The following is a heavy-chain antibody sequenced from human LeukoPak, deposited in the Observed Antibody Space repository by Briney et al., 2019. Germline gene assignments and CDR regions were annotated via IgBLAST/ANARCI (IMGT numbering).Heavy chain of an antibody. J-gene: IGHJ4*02. CDR1: GGSISSGDYY. CDR2: IYYSGST. V-gene: IGHV4-30-4*01. D-gene: IGHD5-12*01. Sequence: SQTLSLTCTVSGGSISSGDYYWSWIRQPPGKGLEWIGYIYYSGSTYYNPSLKSRVTISVDTSKNQVSLKLSSVTAADTAVYYCARGGYSGYQTTYYFDYWGQGTLVTVSS. CDR3: ARGGYSGYQTTYYFDY.